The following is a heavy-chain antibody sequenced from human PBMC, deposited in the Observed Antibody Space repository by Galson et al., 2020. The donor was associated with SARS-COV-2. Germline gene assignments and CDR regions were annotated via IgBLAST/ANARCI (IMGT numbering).Heavy chain of an antibody. CDR2: IYSGGST. Sequence: GGSLRLSCAASGFTVSSNYMSWVRQAPGKGLEWVSFIYSGGSTYYSDSVKGRFTISRDNTKNTLYLQMNSLRAEDTAVDYCARGRFGELSYYFEYWGQGTLVTVSS. CDR3: ARGRFGELSYYFEY. D-gene: IGHD3-16*02. V-gene: IGHV3-53*01. CDR1: GFTVSSNY. J-gene: IGHJ4*02.